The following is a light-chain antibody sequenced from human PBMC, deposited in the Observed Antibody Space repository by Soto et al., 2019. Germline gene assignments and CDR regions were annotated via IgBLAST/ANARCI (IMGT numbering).Light chain of an antibody. Sequence: DIQMTQSPSSLSASVGDRVTITCRASQDISNSLAWYQHKPGEVPKLLIYKASILQSGVPSRFSGSGSGTDFPLTISSQQPEDGAVYYCQKCDSGPWTFGQGTKVAIK. CDR1: QDISNS. J-gene: IGKJ1*01. CDR3: QKCDSGPWT. V-gene: IGKV1-27*01. CDR2: KAS.